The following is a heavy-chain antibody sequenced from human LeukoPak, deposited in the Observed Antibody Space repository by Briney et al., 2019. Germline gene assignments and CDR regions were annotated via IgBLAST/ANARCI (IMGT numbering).Heavy chain of an antibody. CDR3: VKDQSSSGYYYHFDY. D-gene: IGHD3-22*01. CDR2: ISWDGGST. V-gene: IGHV3-43D*04. Sequence: PGGSLRLSCATSGFTFDDYAMHWVRQAPGKGLEWVSLISWDGGSTYYADPVKGRFTISRDNSKNSLYLQMNSLRAEDTALYYCVKDQSSSGYYYHFDYWGQGTLVTVSS. CDR1: GFTFDDYA. J-gene: IGHJ4*02.